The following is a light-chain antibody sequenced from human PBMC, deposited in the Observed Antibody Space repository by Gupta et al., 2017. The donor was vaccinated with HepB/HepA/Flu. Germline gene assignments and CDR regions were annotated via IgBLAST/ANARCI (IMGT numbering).Light chain of an antibody. J-gene: IGKJ1*01. CDR3: QENSGSSWT. Sequence: DIHMTQSPSTLSASVGDSVTITCRASQSISTLLAWFQQKPGRAPNLLVYGASTLERGIPSRFSGSGSGTDFTLSISGLQPDDFATYYCQENSGSSWTFGQGTKVEI. V-gene: IGKV1-5*03. CDR1: QSISTL. CDR2: GAS.